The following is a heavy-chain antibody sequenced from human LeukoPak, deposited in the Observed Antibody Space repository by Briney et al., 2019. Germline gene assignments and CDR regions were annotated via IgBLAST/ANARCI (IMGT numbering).Heavy chain of an antibody. CDR1: GYTFTSYG. D-gene: IGHD3-10*01. CDR3: ARKKTILWDAFDI. J-gene: IGHJ3*02. V-gene: IGHV1-18*01. Sequence: ASVKVSCKASGYTFTSYGISWVRQAPGQGLEWRGWISAYNGNTNYAQKVQGRVTMTTDTSTSTAYMELRSLRSDDTAVYYCARKKTILWDAFDIWGQGTMVTVSS. CDR2: ISAYNGNT.